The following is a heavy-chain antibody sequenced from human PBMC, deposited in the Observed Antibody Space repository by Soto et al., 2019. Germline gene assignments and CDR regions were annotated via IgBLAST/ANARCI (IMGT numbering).Heavy chain of an antibody. CDR1: GGSVSSSNW. CDR2: IYHSGST. Sequence: PSETLSLTCIVSGGSVSSSNWWSWVRQPPGKGLEWIGEIYHSGSTTYNPSLKSRATISVDKPENQFSLRLKSVTAADTAVYYCASVASDYDNSGYYLPWAPGPLVTVSS. D-gene: IGHD3-22*01. V-gene: IGHV4-4*02. CDR3: ASVASDYDNSGYYLP. J-gene: IGHJ5*02.